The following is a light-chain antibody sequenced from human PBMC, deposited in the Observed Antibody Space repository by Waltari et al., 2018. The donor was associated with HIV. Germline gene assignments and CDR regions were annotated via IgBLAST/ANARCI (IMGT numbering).Light chain of an antibody. J-gene: IGLJ2*01. Sequence: QSMLTQPPSVSAAPGQKVTISCSGSSSNVENNYVSWYQQLPGTAPKLLLYDNDLRPSGIPDRVSGSKSGTSATLGITGLQTGDEADYYCGTWDISLSVVVFGGGTTLTVL. CDR3: GTWDISLSVVV. CDR1: SSNVENNY. CDR2: DND. V-gene: IGLV1-51*01.